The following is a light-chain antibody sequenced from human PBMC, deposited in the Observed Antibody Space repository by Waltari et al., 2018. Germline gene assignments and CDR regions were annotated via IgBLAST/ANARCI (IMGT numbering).Light chain of an antibody. Sequence: QSALTQPASVSGSPGQSITISCTGTSSDVGGYNYVSCYQQHPGKAPKLIIYDVSNRPSGVHSLFSDTKSDNTASMTVSRLQSDDEAKYYCSSYTGSSPWVFGGGTKLTVL. V-gene: IGLV2-14*03. CDR2: DVS. J-gene: IGLJ3*02. CDR1: SSDVGGYNY. CDR3: SSYTGSSPWV.